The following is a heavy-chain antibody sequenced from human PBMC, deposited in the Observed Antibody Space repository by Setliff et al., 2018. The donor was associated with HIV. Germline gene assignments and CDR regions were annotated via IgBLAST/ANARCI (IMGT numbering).Heavy chain of an antibody. CDR3: AREAVDYSRGGPVDY. CDR2: IYDSGSP. D-gene: IGHD2-15*01. CDR1: GGSIRTGAYY. V-gene: IGHV4-61*08. J-gene: IGHJ4*02. Sequence: SETLSLTCTVSGGSIRTGAYYWGWIRQPPGKGLEWIGYIYDSGSPKYNPSLKSRVTISVDTSKNQFSLKLSSVTAADTAVYYCAREAVDYSRGGPVDYWGQGTLVTVSS.